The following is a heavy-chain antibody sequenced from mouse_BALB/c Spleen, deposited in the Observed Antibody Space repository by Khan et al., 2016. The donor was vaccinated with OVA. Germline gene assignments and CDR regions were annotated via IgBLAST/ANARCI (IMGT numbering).Heavy chain of an antibody. V-gene: IGHV5-9-1*01. J-gene: IGHJ3*01. CDR1: GFTFSSFV. D-gene: IGHD2-1*01. Sequence: EVELVESGGGLVEPGGSLKLSCAASGFTFSSFVMSWVRQTPEKRLEWVATISSAATYTYYPDSIKGRFTISRDNAKNTLYLHMNSLRSDDTAIYSCTNGNYGWFAYWGLGTLVTVST. CDR3: TNGNYGWFAY. CDR2: ISSAATYT.